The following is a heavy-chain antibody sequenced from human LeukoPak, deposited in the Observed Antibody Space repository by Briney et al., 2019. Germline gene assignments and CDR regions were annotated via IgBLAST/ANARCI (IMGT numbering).Heavy chain of an antibody. V-gene: IGHV3-33*01. CDR1: GFTVSSYG. J-gene: IGHJ4*02. Sequence: PGRCLRLSCAAAGFTVSSYGMHWVPQAPGKGLGGVAVIWYDGCNKYYAASVQGPFTISRDNSKHTLYLQMNSLRAEDTAVYYCARGSYESSGVFDYWGQGTPVTVSS. CDR3: ARGSYESSGVFDY. CDR2: IWYDGCNK. D-gene: IGHD3-22*01.